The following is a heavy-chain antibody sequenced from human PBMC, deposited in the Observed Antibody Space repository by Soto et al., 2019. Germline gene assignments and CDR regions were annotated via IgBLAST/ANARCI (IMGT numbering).Heavy chain of an antibody. CDR1: GGSISSSNW. D-gene: IGHD3-3*01. CDR2: IYHSGST. CDR3: ASQRYYDFCSGYYTRGMDV. J-gene: IGHJ6*02. Sequence: QVQLQESGPGLVKPSGTLSLTCAVSGGSISSSNWWSWVRQPPGKGLEWIGEIYHSGSTNYNPSLKSRVTISVDKSKNQFSLKLSSVTAADTAVYYCASQRYYDFCSGYYTRGMDVWGQGTTVTVSS. V-gene: IGHV4-4*02.